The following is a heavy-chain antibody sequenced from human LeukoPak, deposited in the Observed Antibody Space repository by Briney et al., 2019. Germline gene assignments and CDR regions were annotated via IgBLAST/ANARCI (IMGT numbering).Heavy chain of an antibody. D-gene: IGHD6-19*01. CDR3: ARQQWLVQGYFDY. CDR1: GGSISSSSYY. Sequence: SETLSLTCTVSGGSISSSSYYWGWIRQPPGKGLEWIGSMYYSGSTYYNPSLKSRVTISVDTSKNQFSLKLSSVTAADTAVYYCARQQWLVQGYFDYWGQGTLVTVSS. CDR2: MYYSGST. J-gene: IGHJ4*02. V-gene: IGHV4-39*01.